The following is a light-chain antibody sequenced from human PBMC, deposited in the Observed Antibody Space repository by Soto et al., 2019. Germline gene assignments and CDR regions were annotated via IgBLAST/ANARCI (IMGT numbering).Light chain of an antibody. CDR3: QSYDSSQSGPVV. J-gene: IGLJ2*01. CDR1: SSNIGAGYD. V-gene: IGLV1-40*01. Sequence: QSVLTQPPSVSGAPGQRVTISCTGSSSNIGAGYDVHWYQQLPGTAPKLLIYGNSNRPSGVPDRFSGSKSGTSASLAITGLQAEDEADYYCQSYDSSQSGPVVFGGRTQLNVL. CDR2: GNS.